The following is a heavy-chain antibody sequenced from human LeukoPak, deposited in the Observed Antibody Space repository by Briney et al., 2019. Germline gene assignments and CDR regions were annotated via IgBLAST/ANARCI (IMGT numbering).Heavy chain of an antibody. V-gene: IGHV4-34*01. CDR2: INHSGST. Sequence: SETLSLTCAVYGGSFSGYYWSWIRQPPGKGLEWIGEINHSGSTNYNPSLKSRVTISVDTSKNQFSLKLRSVTAADTAVYYCARGRFHCGGDCWRSRLFDYWGQGTLVTVSS. CDR3: ARGRFHCGGDCWRSRLFDY. J-gene: IGHJ4*02. D-gene: IGHD2-21*02. CDR1: GGSFSGYY.